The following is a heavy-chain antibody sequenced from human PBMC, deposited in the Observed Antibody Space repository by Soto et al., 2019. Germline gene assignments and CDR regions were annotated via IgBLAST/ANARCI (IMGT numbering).Heavy chain of an antibody. V-gene: IGHV3-53*01. CDR3: AKLYGSGSYFDY. J-gene: IGHJ4*02. Sequence: GGSLRLSCAASGFTVSSNYMSWVRQAPGKGLEWVSVIYSGGSTHYADSVKGRFTISRDNSKNTLYLQMNSLRAEDTAVYYCAKLYGSGSYFDYWGQGTLVTVSS. D-gene: IGHD3-10*01. CDR1: GFTVSSNY. CDR2: IYSGGST.